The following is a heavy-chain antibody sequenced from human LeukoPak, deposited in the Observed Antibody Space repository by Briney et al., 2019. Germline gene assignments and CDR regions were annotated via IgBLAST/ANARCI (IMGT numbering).Heavy chain of an antibody. CDR3: ATNTSSWSFDY. J-gene: IGHJ4*02. CDR1: GFTFSSYA. CDR2: ISSSGAGT. V-gene: IGHV3-23*01. D-gene: IGHD6-13*01. Sequence: SGGSLRLSCAASGFTFSSYAMSWVRQPPGKGLEWVSAISSSGAGTYYADSVKGRFTISRHNSKNTLYLQMHSLRAEDTAVYYCATNTSSWSFDYWGQGTLVTVSS.